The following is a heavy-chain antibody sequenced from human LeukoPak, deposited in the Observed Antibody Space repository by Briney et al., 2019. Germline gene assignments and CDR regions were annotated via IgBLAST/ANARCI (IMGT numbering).Heavy chain of an antibody. CDR2: IYPGDSDT. CDR1: GYNFSNHW. Sequence: GESLKISCRGSGYNFSNHWIGWVRQIPGKGLEWMGLIYPGDSDTKYSPSFEGQVTMSVDKSISAAFLQWSSLKASDTAIYYCARGSGSSSWLDPWGQGTLVTVSS. CDR3: ARGSGSSSWLDP. J-gene: IGHJ5*02. V-gene: IGHV5-51*01. D-gene: IGHD3-10*01.